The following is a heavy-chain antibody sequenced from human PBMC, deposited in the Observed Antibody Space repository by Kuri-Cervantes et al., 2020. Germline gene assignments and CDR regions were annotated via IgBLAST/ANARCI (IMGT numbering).Heavy chain of an antibody. CDR2: ISYDGSNK. V-gene: IGHV3-30-3*01. D-gene: IGHD6-13*01. J-gene: IGHJ4*02. Sequence: GESLKISCAASGFTFSSYAMHWVRQAPGKGLEWVAAISYDGSNKYYADSVKGQFTISRDNAKNSLYLQMNSLRAEDTAFYYCAKDRGMAAENIDYWGQGTLVTVSS. CDR1: GFTFSSYA. CDR3: AKDRGMAAENIDY.